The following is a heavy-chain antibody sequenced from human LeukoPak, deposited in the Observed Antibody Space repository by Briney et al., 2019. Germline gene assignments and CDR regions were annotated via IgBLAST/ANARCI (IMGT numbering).Heavy chain of an antibody. CDR2: IIPIFGTA. D-gene: IGHD4-17*01. CDR3: ARDPSTVTTGFDY. CDR1: GGTFSSYA. J-gene: IGHJ4*02. Sequence: ASVKVSCKASGGTFSSYAISWVRQAPGQGLEWMGGIIPIFGTANYAQKFQGRVTITADESTSTAYMELSSLRSEDTAVYYCARDPSTVTTGFDYWGQGTLVTVSS. V-gene: IGHV1-69*01.